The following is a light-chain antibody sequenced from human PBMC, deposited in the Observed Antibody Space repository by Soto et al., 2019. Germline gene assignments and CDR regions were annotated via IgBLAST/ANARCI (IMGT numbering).Light chain of an antibody. Sequence: EIVLTQSPGTLSLSPGERATLSCRASQSVSSDFLAWYQQKPGQAPRLLIYGAYSRATGIPDRFSGSGSGTDFTLTNNRLEPEDFAVYFCQQYRTSAEYTFGQGTKLEIK. CDR2: GAY. V-gene: IGKV3-20*01. CDR1: QSVSSDF. J-gene: IGKJ2*01. CDR3: QQYRTSAEYT.